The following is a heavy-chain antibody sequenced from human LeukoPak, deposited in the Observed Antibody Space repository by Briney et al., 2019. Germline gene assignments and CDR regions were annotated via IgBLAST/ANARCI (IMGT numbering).Heavy chain of an antibody. CDR1: GYSFTNYL. V-gene: IGHV5-10-1*01. CDR3: ARAREVGPTAPCI. Sequence: GEALKISCKGSGYSFTNYLITWGRQMPGKRLEWRGRIDPSDSYTNYSPSLQGHVTISADKSISTAYLQWSSLKASDTAMYYCARAREVGPTAPCIWGQGTMVTVSS. J-gene: IGHJ3*02. D-gene: IGHD1-26*01. CDR2: IDPSDSYT.